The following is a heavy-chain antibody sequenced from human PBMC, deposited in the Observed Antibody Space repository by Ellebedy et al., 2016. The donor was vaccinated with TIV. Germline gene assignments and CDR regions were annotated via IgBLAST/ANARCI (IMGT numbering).Heavy chain of an antibody. D-gene: IGHD6-13*01. CDR1: GFTFSSYG. Sequence: GESLKISXAASGFTFSSYGMHWVRQAPGKGLQWVAVIWYDGSNKYYADSVKGRFTISRDNSKNTLYLQMNSLRAEDTAVYYCARDRGAAAGTYYYYMDVWGKGTTVTVSS. J-gene: IGHJ6*03. CDR3: ARDRGAAAGTYYYYMDV. CDR2: IWYDGSNK. V-gene: IGHV3-33*01.